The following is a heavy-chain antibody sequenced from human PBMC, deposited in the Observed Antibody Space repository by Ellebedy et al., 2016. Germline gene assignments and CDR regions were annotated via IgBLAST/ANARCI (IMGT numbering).Heavy chain of an antibody. Sequence: GESLKISCATSGFTFSAYWMHWLRQAPGKGLVWVSRIHGDGTTTDYADSVQGRFTISRDNAKNTLYLQMDSLRAEDTAVYYCARRLPRLGEVSFDDAFDIWGQGTEVIVSS. CDR1: GFTFSAYW. CDR3: ARRLPRLGEVSFDDAFDI. J-gene: IGHJ3*02. V-gene: IGHV3-74*01. CDR2: IHGDGTTT. D-gene: IGHD3-16*02.